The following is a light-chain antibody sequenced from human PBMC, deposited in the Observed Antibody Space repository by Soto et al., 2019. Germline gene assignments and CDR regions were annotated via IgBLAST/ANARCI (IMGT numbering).Light chain of an antibody. CDR1: QSVTSY. CDR2: DAS. Sequence: ETVLTQSPATLSLSPGERATLSCRASQSVTSYLAWYQQKPGQAPRLLIYDASNRATGIPARFSGSGSGTDFTLTISSLEPEDFAVYYCQLSQQRSSWPPIAFGQGTRLDLK. J-gene: IGKJ5*01. CDR3: QLSQQRSSWPPIA. V-gene: IGKV3-11*01.